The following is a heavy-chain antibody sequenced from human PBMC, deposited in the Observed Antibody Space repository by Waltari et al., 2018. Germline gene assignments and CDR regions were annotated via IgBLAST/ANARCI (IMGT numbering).Heavy chain of an antibody. CDR2: IISMFNTS. V-gene: IGHV1-69*05. D-gene: IGHD1-1*01. Sequence: QVQLVQSGAEAKQPGSSVEVPCKFSGGHFASYAIRWARQAPGQGVEWTGGIISMFNTSNYAQKFKDRVTITKDESTTTAFMELSGLRCDDTAIYYCARTLPPDNKSWHYYFGMDVWGQGTTVTVSS. CDR3: ARTLPPDNKSWHYYFGMDV. CDR1: GGHFASYA. J-gene: IGHJ6*02.